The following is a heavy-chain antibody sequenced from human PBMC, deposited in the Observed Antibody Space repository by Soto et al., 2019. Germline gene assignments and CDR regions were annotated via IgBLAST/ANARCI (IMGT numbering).Heavy chain of an antibody. CDR2: IYTSGST. Sequence: LSLTCTVSGGSISSYYWSWIRQPAGKGLEWIGRIYTSGSTNYNPSLKSRVTMSVDTSKNQFSLKLSSVTAADTAVYYCARDGHGSGSYRYYYGMDVWGQGTTVTVSS. CDR3: ARDGHGSGSYRYYYGMDV. D-gene: IGHD3-10*01. J-gene: IGHJ6*02. CDR1: GGSISSYY. V-gene: IGHV4-4*07.